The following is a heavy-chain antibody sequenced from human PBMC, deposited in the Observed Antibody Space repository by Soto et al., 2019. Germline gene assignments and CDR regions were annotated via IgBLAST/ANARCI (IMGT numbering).Heavy chain of an antibody. D-gene: IGHD3-3*01. Sequence: QVQLVQSGAEVKKPGSSVKVSCKASGGTFSSYTISWVRQAPGQGLEWMGRIIPILGIANYAQKFQGRVTITADKSASTAYMELSSLRSEDTAVYYCARAARFWAFDIWGQGTMVTVSS. J-gene: IGHJ3*02. CDR2: IIPILGIA. CDR3: ARAARFWAFDI. CDR1: GGTFSSYT. V-gene: IGHV1-69*02.